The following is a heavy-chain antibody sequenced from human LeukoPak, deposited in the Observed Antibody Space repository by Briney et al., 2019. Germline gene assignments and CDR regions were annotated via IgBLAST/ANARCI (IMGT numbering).Heavy chain of an antibody. J-gene: IGHJ4*02. V-gene: IGHV4-38-2*01. D-gene: IGHD1-26*01. Sequence: SETLSLTCAVSGPSISRGYYWGGIRQPPGKGLEWIGTIYHGGSTYYNPSLKSPVTISVNTSKNQFCLNLSSVTAADTAVYYCARWQSGIWGQGTLVTVSS. CDR2: IYHGGST. CDR3: ARWQSGI. CDR1: GPSISRGYY.